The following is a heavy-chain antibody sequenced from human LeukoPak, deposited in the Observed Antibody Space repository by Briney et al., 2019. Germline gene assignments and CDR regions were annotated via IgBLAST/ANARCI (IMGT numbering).Heavy chain of an antibody. CDR1: GFTFSSYA. CDR2: ISGSGGST. D-gene: IGHD2-15*01. Sequence: GGSLRLSCAASGFTFSSYAMSWVRQAPGKGLAWVSAISGSGGSTYYADSVKGRFTISRDNSKNTLYLQMNSLRAEDTAVYYCASLVVVAATEDYWGQGTLVTVSS. CDR3: ASLVVVAATEDY. J-gene: IGHJ4*02. V-gene: IGHV3-23*01.